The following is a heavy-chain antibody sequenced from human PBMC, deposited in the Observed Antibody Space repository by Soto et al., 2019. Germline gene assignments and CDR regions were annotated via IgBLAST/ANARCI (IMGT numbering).Heavy chain of an antibody. CDR2: ISGSGGST. D-gene: IGHD2-2*01. Sequence: GGSLRLSCAASGFTFSSYAMSWVRQAPGKGLEWVSAISGSGGSTYYADSVKGRFTISRDDSKNRRNLQMNSLRAEDTAAYYCAKVSHSSRYCSSTSCYAFDYWGQGTLVTVSS. CDR3: AKVSHSSRYCSSTSCYAFDY. J-gene: IGHJ4*02. V-gene: IGHV3-23*01. CDR1: GFTFSSYA.